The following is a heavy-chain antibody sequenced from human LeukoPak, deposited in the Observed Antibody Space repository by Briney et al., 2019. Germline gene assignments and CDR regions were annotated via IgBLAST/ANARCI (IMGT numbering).Heavy chain of an antibody. CDR2: IKTDGGST. Sequence: PGGSLRLSCAASGFTFSNHWMHWVRQAPGKGLVWVSRIKTDGGSTTYADSVKGRFTISRDNAKNTLYLQMNGLRAEDTAVYYCVRDALAPRRDFDFWGQGTLVTVSS. J-gene: IGHJ4*02. D-gene: IGHD6-6*01. V-gene: IGHV3-74*01. CDR1: GFTFSNHW. CDR3: VRDALAPRRDFDF.